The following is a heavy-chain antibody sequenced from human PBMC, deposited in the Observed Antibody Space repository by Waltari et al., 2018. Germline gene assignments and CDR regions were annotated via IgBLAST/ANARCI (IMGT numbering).Heavy chain of an antibody. D-gene: IGHD3-10*01. CDR3: ARDPSSGSYYKGGEVY. CDR2: ISSSSSYI. CDR1: GFTFSSYS. J-gene: IGHJ4*02. V-gene: IGHV3-21*01. Sequence: EVQLVESGGGLVKPGGSLRLSCAASGFTFSSYSMNWVRQAPGKGLEWVSSISSSSSYIYYADSVKGRFTISRDNAKNSLYLQMNSLRAEDTAVYYCARDPSSGSYYKGGEVYWGQGTLVTVSS.